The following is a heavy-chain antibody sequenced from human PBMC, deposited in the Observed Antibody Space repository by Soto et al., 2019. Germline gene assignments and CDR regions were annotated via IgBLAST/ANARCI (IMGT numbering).Heavy chain of an antibody. J-gene: IGHJ4*02. CDR3: ASGILTGYPISEFDY. CDR2: ISSSSSTI. Sequence: GGPLRLSCAASGFTFSSYSMNWVRQAPGKGLEWVSYISSSSSTIYYADSVKGRFTISRDNAKNSLYLQMNSLRDEDTAVYYCASGILTGYPISEFDYWGQGTLVTVSS. D-gene: IGHD3-9*01. V-gene: IGHV3-48*02. CDR1: GFTFSSYS.